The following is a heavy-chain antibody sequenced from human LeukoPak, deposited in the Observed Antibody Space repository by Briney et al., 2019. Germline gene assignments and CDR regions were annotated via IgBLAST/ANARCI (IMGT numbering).Heavy chain of an antibody. D-gene: IGHD3-22*01. Sequence: SVKVSCKASGGTFSSYAIIWVRQAPGQGLEWMGGIIPIFGTANYAQKFQGRVTITTDESTSTAYMELSSLRSEDTAVYYCASLNYYDSSGRDYYYYYMDVWGKGTTVTVSS. V-gene: IGHV1-69*05. CDR2: IIPIFGTA. CDR3: ASLNYYDSSGRDYYYYYMDV. J-gene: IGHJ6*03. CDR1: GGTFSSYA.